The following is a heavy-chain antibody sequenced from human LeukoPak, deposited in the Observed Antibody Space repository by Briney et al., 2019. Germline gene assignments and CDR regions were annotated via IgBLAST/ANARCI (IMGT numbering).Heavy chain of an antibody. CDR1: GGSISNYY. CDR2: IYTSGGT. Sequence: PSETLSLTCTVSGGSISNYYWTWIRQPAGKGLEWIGRIYTSGGTNYNPSLKSRVTMSVDTSTNQFSLKLSSVTAADTAVYYCARRSKAVAGLAFDIWGQGTMVTVSS. V-gene: IGHV4-4*07. J-gene: IGHJ3*02. CDR3: ARRSKAVAGLAFDI. D-gene: IGHD6-19*01.